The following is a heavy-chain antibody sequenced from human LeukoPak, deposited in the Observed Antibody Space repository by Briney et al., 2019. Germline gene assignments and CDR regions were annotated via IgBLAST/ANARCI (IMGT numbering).Heavy chain of an antibody. CDR1: GFTFSSYW. V-gene: IGHV3-74*01. CDR2: INIDGSST. CDR3: VRGGIVGTATADAFDI. D-gene: IGHD1-26*01. J-gene: IGHJ3*02. Sequence: GGSLRLSCAASGFTFSSYWMHWVRQVPGKGLVWVSQINIDGSSTTYADSVKGRFTISRDNAKNMLYLQMNSLRAEDTAVYYCVRGGIVGTATADAFDIWGQGTLVTVSS.